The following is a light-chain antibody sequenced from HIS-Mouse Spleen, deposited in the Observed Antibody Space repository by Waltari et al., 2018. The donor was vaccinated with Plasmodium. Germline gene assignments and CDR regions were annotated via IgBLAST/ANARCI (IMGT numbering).Light chain of an antibody. J-gene: IGLJ3*02. CDR2: EVS. Sequence: QSALTQPASVSGSPGQSITISCTGTSSDVGCYNYVSWYQQHPGKAPKLMIYEVSNRPSGVSNRCSGSKSGNTASLTISGLQAEDEADYYCSSYTSSSTWVFGGGTKLTVL. CDR1: SSDVGCYNY. CDR3: SSYTSSSTWV. V-gene: IGLV2-14*01.